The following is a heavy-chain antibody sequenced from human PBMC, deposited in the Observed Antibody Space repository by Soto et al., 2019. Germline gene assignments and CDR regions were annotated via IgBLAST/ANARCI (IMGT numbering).Heavy chain of an antibody. CDR3: ARDLWGYCGTDCYPLDV. CDR1: GGSISSYY. V-gene: IGHV4-59*01. D-gene: IGHD2-21*02. CDR2: MYNTGST. Sequence: QVQLQESGPGLVKPSETLSLTCTVSGGSISSYYWSWIRQPPGKGLEWIGYMYNTGSTVYNPSLKSRVIISADTSKKPFSLKLNAVTAADTAVYYCARDLWGYCGTDCYPLDVWGQGTTVTVSS. J-gene: IGHJ6*02.